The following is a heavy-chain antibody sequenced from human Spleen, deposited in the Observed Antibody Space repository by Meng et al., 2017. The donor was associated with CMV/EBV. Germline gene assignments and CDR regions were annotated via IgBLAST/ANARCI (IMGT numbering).Heavy chain of an antibody. CDR3: ARDHVGASGYFDY. V-gene: IGHV3-21*01. CDR1: GVNFSSHR. D-gene: IGHD1-26*01. CDR2: ISSSSSYI. J-gene: IGHJ4*02. Sequence: ADGVNFSSHRMNGVRQDPGKGMEWVSSISSSSSYIYYADSVKGRFTISRDNAKNSLYLQMNSLRAEDTAVYYCARDHVGASGYFDYWGQGSLVTVSS.